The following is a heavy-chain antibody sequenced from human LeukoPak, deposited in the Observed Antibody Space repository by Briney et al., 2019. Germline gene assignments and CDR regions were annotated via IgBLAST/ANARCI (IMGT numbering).Heavy chain of an antibody. CDR1: GYSFTSYW. D-gene: IGHD6-6*01. V-gene: IGHV5-10-1*01. CDR2: IDPSDSYT. Sequence: KTGESLKISCKGSGYSFTSYWISWVRQMPGKGLEWMGRIDPSDSYTNYSPSFQGHVTISADKSISTAYLQWSSLKASDTAMYCCARHSWQLKDFDYWGQGTLVTVSS. J-gene: IGHJ4*02. CDR3: ARHSWQLKDFDY.